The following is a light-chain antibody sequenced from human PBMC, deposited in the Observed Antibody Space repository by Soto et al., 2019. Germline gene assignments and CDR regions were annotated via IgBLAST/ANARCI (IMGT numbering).Light chain of an antibody. V-gene: IGKV3-15*01. CDR2: GAS. Sequence: EIVMTQSPATLSVSLGAIASLSCRARQSVSSNLAWYQQKPGQAPRLLIYGASTRATGIPARFNGSGSRTVITLTISSLESDDFAVYYCQDYNIGSPMYSCGQGIMLEIK. J-gene: IGKJ2*01. CDR1: QSVSSN. CDR3: QDYNIGSPMYS.